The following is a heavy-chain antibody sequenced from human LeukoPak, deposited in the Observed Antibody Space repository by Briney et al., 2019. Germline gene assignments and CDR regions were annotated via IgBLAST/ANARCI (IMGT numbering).Heavy chain of an antibody. CDR1: GGSISRSSYY. CDR3: ARPGEGSGYSSSRIDY. D-gene: IGHD6-13*01. Sequence: SETLSLTCTVSGGSISRSSYYWGWIRQPPGKGLEWIGSIYYSGTTYYNPSLKSRVTISVDTSKNQFSLKLSSVTAADTAVYYCARPGEGSGYSSSRIDYWGQGTLVTVSS. CDR2: IYYSGTT. J-gene: IGHJ4*02. V-gene: IGHV4-39*01.